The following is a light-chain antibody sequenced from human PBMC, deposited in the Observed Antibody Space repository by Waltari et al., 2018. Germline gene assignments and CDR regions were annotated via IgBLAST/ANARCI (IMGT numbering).Light chain of an antibody. V-gene: IGLV2-8*01. Sequence: QSALTQPPSASGSPGQSVTISCTGTSSDVGGYNYVSWYQQYPGKAPELIIYAVGRRPSGFPVRFSGSKAGNTASLTVSGLQAEDEADYYCSSYAGITNWVFGGGTKLTVL. J-gene: IGLJ3*02. CDR2: AVG. CDR3: SSYAGITNWV. CDR1: SSDVGGYNY.